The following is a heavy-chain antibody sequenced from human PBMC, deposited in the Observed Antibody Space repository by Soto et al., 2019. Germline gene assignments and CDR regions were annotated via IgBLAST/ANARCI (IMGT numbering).Heavy chain of an antibody. V-gene: IGHV1-18*01. CDR2: ISAYNGNT. Sequence: ASVKVSCKASGYTFTSYGISWVRQAPGQGLEWMGWISAYNGNTNYAQKFQGRVTFTRDTSASTVYMEVSSLRSEDTAVYYCAREAYYYESSGYYPGDYWGQGTLVNVSS. D-gene: IGHD3-22*01. J-gene: IGHJ4*02. CDR3: AREAYYYESSGYYPGDY. CDR1: GYTFTSYG.